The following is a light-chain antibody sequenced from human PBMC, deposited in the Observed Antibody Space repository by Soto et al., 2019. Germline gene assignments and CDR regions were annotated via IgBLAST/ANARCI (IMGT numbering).Light chain of an antibody. CDR2: DAS. V-gene: IGKV3-15*01. CDR1: QSVSRN. J-gene: IGKJ1*01. CDR3: QQYNSWPLSWT. Sequence: EIVMTQSPATLSVSPGERATLSCRASQSVSRNLAWYQQKPGQAPRLLIYDASTRATSIPARFSGSGSGTEFTLTISSLKAEDFAVYHCQQYNSWPLSWTFGQGTKVEI.